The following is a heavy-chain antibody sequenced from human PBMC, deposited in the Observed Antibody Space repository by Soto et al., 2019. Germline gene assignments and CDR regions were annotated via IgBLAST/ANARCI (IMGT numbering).Heavy chain of an antibody. V-gene: IGHV1-3*01. J-gene: IGHJ4*02. CDR1: GYTFTSYA. D-gene: IGHD5-18*01. CDR2: INAGNGNT. Sequence: ASVKVSCKASGYTFTSYAMHWVRQAPGQRLEWMGWINAGNGNTKYSQKFQGRVTMTTDTSTSTAYMELRSLRSDDTAVYYCARVTSGYSYGGDYWGQGTLVTVSS. CDR3: ARVTSGYSYGGDY.